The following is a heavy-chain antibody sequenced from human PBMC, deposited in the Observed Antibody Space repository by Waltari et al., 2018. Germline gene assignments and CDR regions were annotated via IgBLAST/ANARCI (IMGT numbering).Heavy chain of an antibody. CDR1: GYTFTGYY. CDR2: INPNSGGT. CDR3: AREGEDWNPAEGGWFDP. D-gene: IGHD1-1*01. Sequence: QVQLVQSGAEVKKPGASVKVSCKASGYTFTGYYMHWVRQAPGQGLGWMGWINPNSGGTNDAQKLQGRVTMTRDTAISPAYIELGRLRSDDTAVYYCAREGEDWNPAEGGWFDPWGQGTLVTVSS. V-gene: IGHV1-2*02. J-gene: IGHJ5*02.